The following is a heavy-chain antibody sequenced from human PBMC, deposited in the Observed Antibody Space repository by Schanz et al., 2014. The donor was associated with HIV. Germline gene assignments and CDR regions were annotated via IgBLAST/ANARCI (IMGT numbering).Heavy chain of an antibody. D-gene: IGHD6-19*01. V-gene: IGHV1-2*02. CDR1: GYTFSDHY. CDR2: INPNSGST. J-gene: IGHJ4*02. Sequence: QVQLVQSGAEVKKPGASVKVSCKASGYTFSDHYMHWVRQAPGQGLEWMGWINPNSGSTIYAQKFQGRVTMTRDTSINTAYXXMSGLRSDDTALFYCARAPYTSGWYGVDYWGQGTLVTVSS. CDR3: ARAPYTSGWYGVDY.